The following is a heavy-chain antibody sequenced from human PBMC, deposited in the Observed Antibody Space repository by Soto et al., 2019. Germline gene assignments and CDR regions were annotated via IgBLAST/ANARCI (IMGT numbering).Heavy chain of an antibody. D-gene: IGHD3-10*01. CDR3: ARQHYYGSGSPILTVPLRYYYYYMDV. CDR2: MNPNSGNT. J-gene: IGHJ6*03. V-gene: IGHV1-8*01. CDR1: GYTFTSYD. Sequence: ASVKVSCKASGYTFTSYDINWVRQATGQGLEWMGWMNPNSGNTGYAQKFQGRVTMTRNTSISTAYMELSSLRSEDTAVYYCARQHYYGSGSPILTVPLRYYYYYMDVWGKGTTVTVSS.